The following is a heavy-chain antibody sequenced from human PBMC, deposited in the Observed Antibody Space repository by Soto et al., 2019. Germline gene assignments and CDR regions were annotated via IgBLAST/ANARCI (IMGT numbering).Heavy chain of an antibody. CDR1: GFTFSSYW. CDR2: IKQDGSEK. CDR3: ARVIVVVPAAMPGPSPGLPGAFDI. D-gene: IGHD2-2*01. Sequence: GGSLRLSCAASGFTFSSYWMSWVRQAPGKGLEWVANIKQDGSEKYYVDSVKGRFTISRDNAKNSLYLQMNSLRAEDTAVYYCARVIVVVPAAMPGPSPGLPGAFDIWGQGTMVTVSS. J-gene: IGHJ3*02. V-gene: IGHV3-7*01.